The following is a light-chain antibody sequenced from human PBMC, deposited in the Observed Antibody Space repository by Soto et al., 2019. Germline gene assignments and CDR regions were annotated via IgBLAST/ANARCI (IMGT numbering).Light chain of an antibody. CDR1: QNIRSY. CDR3: QQTYSTCT. J-gene: IGKJ4*01. CDR2: AAS. Sequence: DIQMTQSPSSLSASVGDRVTITCRASQNIRSYLNWYQQTPGKAPKLLIYAASSLQSGVPSRFSGSESGTDFTLTISSLQPEDFATYYCQQTYSTCTFGGGTKVDIK. V-gene: IGKV1-39*01.